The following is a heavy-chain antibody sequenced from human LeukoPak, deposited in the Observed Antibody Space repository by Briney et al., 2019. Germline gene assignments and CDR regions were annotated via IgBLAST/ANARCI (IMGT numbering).Heavy chain of an antibody. D-gene: IGHD3-9*01. CDR1: GYTFTGYY. J-gene: IGHJ4*02. Sequence: ASVKVSCKASGYTFTGYYVHWVRQAPGQPLEWIGWINPNSDDTNYAQKFQGRVTMTRDTSISTAYMELSRLTSDDTAVYYCARGDHHDVLTGFQTPSHLSDYWGQGTLVTVSS. CDR3: ARGDHHDVLTGFQTPSHLSDY. CDR2: INPNSDDT. V-gene: IGHV1-2*02.